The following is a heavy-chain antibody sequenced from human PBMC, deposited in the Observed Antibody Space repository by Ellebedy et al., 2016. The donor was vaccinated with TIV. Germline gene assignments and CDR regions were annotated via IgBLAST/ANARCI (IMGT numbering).Heavy chain of an antibody. CDR1: GFTFDTYA. CDR3: AKAHGPGSSGNHYGMDV. CDR2: ISGRDSDT. D-gene: IGHD3-10*01. Sequence: GESLKISCAASGFTFDTYAMTWVRQAPGRGLEWVSSISGRDSDTSYADYVKGRFTISRDDSKNTLLLHVNSLRAEDTAVYYCAKAHGPGSSGNHYGMDVWGQGTTVTVSS. V-gene: IGHV3-23*01. J-gene: IGHJ6*02.